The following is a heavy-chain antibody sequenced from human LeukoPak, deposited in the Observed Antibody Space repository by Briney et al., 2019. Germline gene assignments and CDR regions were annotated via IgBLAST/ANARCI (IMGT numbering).Heavy chain of an antibody. CDR3: ARGGSHDFWSGYYHHYFDY. CDR1: GYTFTSYD. J-gene: IGHJ4*02. Sequence: ASVKVSCKASGYTFTSYDINWVRQATGQGLEWMGWMNPNSGNTGYAQKFQGRVTMIRNASISTAYMELSSLRSEDTAVYYYARGGSHDFWSGYYHHYFDYWGQGTLVTVSS. CDR2: MNPNSGNT. V-gene: IGHV1-8*01. D-gene: IGHD3-3*01.